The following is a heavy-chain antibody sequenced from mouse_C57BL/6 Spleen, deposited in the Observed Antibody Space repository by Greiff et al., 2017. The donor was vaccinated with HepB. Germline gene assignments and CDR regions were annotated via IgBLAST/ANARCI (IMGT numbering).Heavy chain of an antibody. CDR1: GYAFSSSW. D-gene: IGHD4-1*02. J-gene: IGHJ1*03. Sequence: VKLMESGPELVKPGASVKISCKASGYAFSSSWMNWVKQRPGKGLEWIGRIYPGDGDTNYNGKFKGKATLTADKSSSTAYMHLSSLTSEDSAVYFCARSNWDWYFDVWGTGTTVTVSS. CDR2: IYPGDGDT. CDR3: ARSNWDWYFDV. V-gene: IGHV1-82*01.